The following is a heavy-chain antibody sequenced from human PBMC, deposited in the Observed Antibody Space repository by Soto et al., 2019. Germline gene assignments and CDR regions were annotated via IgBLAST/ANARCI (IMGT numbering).Heavy chain of an antibody. CDR1: GYTFTSYG. CDR2: ISAYNGDT. J-gene: IGHJ4*02. Sequence: ASVKVSCKASGYTFTSYGISWVRQAPGQGLEWMGWISAYNGDTHYSQKFQGGVTLTTDTSTNTGYMELRSLTSDDTAVYFCATEPIYYNDGSGYYPLGHWGQGTLVTVSS. D-gene: IGHD3-22*01. CDR3: ATEPIYYNDGSGYYPLGH. V-gene: IGHV1-18*04.